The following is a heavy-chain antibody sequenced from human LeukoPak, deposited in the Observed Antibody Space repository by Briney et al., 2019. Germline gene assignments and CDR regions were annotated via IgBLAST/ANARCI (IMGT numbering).Heavy chain of an antibody. CDR3: ARSKGSTMFIDY. Sequence: PSETLSLTCTVSGGSISPYYWSWIRQPPGKGLEWLGYIYYSGNTHYNPSLKSRVAISVDTSKNQSSLKLSSVTAAGTAVYYCARSKGSTMFIDYWGQGTLVTVSS. V-gene: IGHV4-59*01. D-gene: IGHD3-10*02. CDR1: GGSISPYY. J-gene: IGHJ4*02. CDR2: IYYSGNT.